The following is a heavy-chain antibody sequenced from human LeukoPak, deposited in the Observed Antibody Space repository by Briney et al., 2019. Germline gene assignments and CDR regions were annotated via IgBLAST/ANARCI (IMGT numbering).Heavy chain of an antibody. Sequence: GGSLRLSCAASGFIFSNYWMSWVRQAPGKGLEWVANIKQDGSEKYYVDSVKGRFTISRDNAKNSVYMQMNSLRAEDTAVYSCARQRRYCSGDSCYQRTFDFWGQGTLVTVTS. CDR2: IKQDGSEK. CDR1: GFIFSNYW. D-gene: IGHD2-15*01. CDR3: ARQRRYCSGDSCYQRTFDF. J-gene: IGHJ4*02. V-gene: IGHV3-7*01.